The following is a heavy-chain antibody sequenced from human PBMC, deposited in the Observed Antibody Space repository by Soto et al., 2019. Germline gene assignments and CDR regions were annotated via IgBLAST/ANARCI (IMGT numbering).Heavy chain of an antibody. D-gene: IGHD1-20*01. Sequence: EVQLVESGGGLVKPGGSLRLSCAASGFTFSSYSMNWVRQAPGKGLEWVSSISSSSSYIYYADSVKGRFTISRDNAKNSRYLQMNSLRAEDTAVYYCARGSNWNYDGMDVWGQGTTVTVSS. CDR2: ISSSSSYI. J-gene: IGHJ6*02. CDR3: ARGSNWNYDGMDV. V-gene: IGHV3-21*01. CDR1: GFTFSSYS.